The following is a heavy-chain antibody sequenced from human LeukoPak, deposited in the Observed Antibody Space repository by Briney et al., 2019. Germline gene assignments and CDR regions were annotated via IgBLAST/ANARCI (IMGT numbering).Heavy chain of an antibody. V-gene: IGHV1-8*03. CDR2: MNPNSGNT. Sequence: ASVKVSCKASGYTFTNCDINWVRQATGQGLEWMGYMNPNSGNTGYAQKFQDRVTITSDTSISTAYMELSSLRSEDTAIYYCARIRDGYNDAYDIWGQGTVVTVPS. J-gene: IGHJ3*02. D-gene: IGHD5-24*01. CDR3: ARIRDGYNDAYDI. CDR1: GYTFTNCD.